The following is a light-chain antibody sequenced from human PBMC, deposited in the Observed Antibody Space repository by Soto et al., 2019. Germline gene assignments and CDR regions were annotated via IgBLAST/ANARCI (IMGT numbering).Light chain of an antibody. J-gene: IGLJ1*01. CDR1: KIGSRS. Sequence: SYELTQPPSVSVAPGQTAKITCGGDKIGSRSVHWYKQRPGQAPGAVVFDATGRRSGIPDRISASRSGDTATLTISRVDAGDEADYYCQVWASTAEFFVFGSGTKVTVL. CDR3: QVWASTAEFFV. CDR2: DAT. V-gene: IGLV3-21*02.